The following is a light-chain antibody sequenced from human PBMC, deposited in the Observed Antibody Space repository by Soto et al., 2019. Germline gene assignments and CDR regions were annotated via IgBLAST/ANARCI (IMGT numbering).Light chain of an antibody. V-gene: IGLV2-14*01. CDR2: EVS. J-gene: IGLJ2*01. Sequence: QSALTQPASVSGSPGQSITISCTGTSSDVGAYNFVSWYQQFPGKAPKLMIYEVSNRPSGVSDRFSGSKSGNTASLIISGLRAEDEADYYCSSQTGSATVLFGGGTKLTV. CDR3: SSQTGSATVL. CDR1: SSDVGAYNF.